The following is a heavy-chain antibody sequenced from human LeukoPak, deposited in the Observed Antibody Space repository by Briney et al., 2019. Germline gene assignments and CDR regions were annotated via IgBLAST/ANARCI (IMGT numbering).Heavy chain of an antibody. Sequence: PSETLSLTCTVSGGSISGDYWSWIRQPPGKGLEWIGYIHYSGSTNYNPSLKSRVTISVDTSKNQFSLKVTSVTAADTAVNYCARSMTAYGLDIWGQGTRVIVSS. D-gene: IGHD2-21*02. V-gene: IGHV4-59*01. CDR3: ARSMTAYGLDI. J-gene: IGHJ3*02. CDR1: GGSISGDY. CDR2: IHYSGST.